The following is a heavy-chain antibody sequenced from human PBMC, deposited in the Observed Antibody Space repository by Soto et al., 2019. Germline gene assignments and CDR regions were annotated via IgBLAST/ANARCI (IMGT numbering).Heavy chain of an antibody. V-gene: IGHV1-3*01. CDR1: GYTFTSYA. J-gene: IGHJ6*02. Sequence: VASVKVSCKASGYTFTSYAMHWVRQAPGQRLEWMGWINAGNGNTKYSQKFQGRVTITRDTSANTAYMELSSLRSEDTAVYYCARAAYSGLYGMDVWGQGTTVTVSS. D-gene: IGHD5-12*01. CDR2: INAGNGNT. CDR3: ARAAYSGLYGMDV.